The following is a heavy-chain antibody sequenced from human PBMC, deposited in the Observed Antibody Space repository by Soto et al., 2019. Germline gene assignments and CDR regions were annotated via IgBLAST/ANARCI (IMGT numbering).Heavy chain of an antibody. D-gene: IGHD6-13*01. J-gene: IGHJ4*02. CDR1: GSTFSAYS. CDR2: ISSRTNTI. Sequence: EVQLVESGGGLVQPGGSLRLSCAASGSTFSAYSMNWVRQAPGKGLEWVSYISSRTNTIYYADSVQGRFTISRDDDKNSLYLQMDSLRAEDTAVYYCARDRRIAAAADFYFDSWGQGTLVTVSS. V-gene: IGHV3-48*01. CDR3: ARDRRIAAAADFYFDS.